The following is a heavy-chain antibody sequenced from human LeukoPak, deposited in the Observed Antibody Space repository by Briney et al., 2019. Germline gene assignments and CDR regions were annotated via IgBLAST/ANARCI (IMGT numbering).Heavy chain of an antibody. D-gene: IGHD3-22*01. J-gene: IGHJ4*02. V-gene: IGHV4-34*01. CDR1: GGSFSGYY. Sequence: SETLSLTCAVYGGSFSGYYWSWIRQPPGKGLEWIGEINHSGSTNYNPSLKSRVTISVDTSKNQFSLKLSPVTAADTAVYYCARRRRITMIVVGHFDYWGQGTLVTVSS. CDR3: ARRRRITMIVVGHFDY. CDR2: INHSGST.